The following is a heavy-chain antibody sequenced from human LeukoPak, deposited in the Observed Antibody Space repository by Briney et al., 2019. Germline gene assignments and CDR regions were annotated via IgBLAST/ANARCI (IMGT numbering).Heavy chain of an antibody. CDR2: ISTDGSNK. D-gene: IGHD6-13*01. Sequence: GGSLRLSCAASGFTFTNYGLHWVRQAPGKWLEWVALISTDGSNKNYADSVKGRFTISRDNSKNTLYLQMNSLTAEDTAVYYCVKDSSSSWFGGDSKWGQGTLVTVSS. CDR1: GFTFTNYG. CDR3: VKDSSSSWFGGDSK. V-gene: IGHV3-30*18. J-gene: IGHJ4*02.